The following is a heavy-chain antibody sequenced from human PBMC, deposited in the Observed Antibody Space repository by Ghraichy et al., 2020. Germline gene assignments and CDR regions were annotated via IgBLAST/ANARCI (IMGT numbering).Heavy chain of an antibody. CDR2: IFNGGTT. Sequence: SETLSLTCTVSGDPITNSRSYWGWIRQPPGKGLEWIGTIFNGGTTYYNPSLESRVSMSVDTSKNQFSLKLTSMTAADTAIYYCARRYNFGSGSYSLDSWGQGTLVTVSS. J-gene: IGHJ4*02. CDR3: ARRYNFGSGSYSLDS. V-gene: IGHV4-39*01. CDR1: GDPITNSRSY. D-gene: IGHD3-10*01.